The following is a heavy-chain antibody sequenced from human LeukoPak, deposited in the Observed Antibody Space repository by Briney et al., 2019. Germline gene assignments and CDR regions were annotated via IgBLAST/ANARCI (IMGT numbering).Heavy chain of an antibody. CDR2: ISSSSSYI. CDR3: AREPGIAAARPPRRFDP. Sequence: GGSLRLSCAASGFTFSSYSMNWVRQAPGKGLEWVSSISSSSSYIYYADSVKGRFTISRDNAKNSLYLQMNSLRAEDMAVYYCAREPGIAAARPPRRFDPWGQGTLVTVSS. CDR1: GFTFSSYS. D-gene: IGHD6-13*01. V-gene: IGHV3-21*01. J-gene: IGHJ5*02.